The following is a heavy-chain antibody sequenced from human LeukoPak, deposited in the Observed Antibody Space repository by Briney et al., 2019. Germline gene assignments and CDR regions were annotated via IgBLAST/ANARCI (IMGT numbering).Heavy chain of an antibody. V-gene: IGHV1-2*06. CDR2: INPNSSGT. CDR1: GYTFTDYY. J-gene: IGHJ3*02. D-gene: IGHD3-16*01. CDR3: ARSSYDYVWGTGYAFDI. Sequence: ASVKVSCKASGYTFTDYYMHCVRQAPGQGLEWMGRINPNSSGTNYAQTFQGRVTMTRDTSISTAYMELSRLRSDDTAVYYCARSSYDYVWGTGYAFDIWGQGTMVTVSS.